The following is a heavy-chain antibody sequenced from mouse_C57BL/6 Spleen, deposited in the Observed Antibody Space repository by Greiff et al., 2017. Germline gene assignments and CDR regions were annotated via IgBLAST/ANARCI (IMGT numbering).Heavy chain of an antibody. CDR2: IHPNSGST. J-gene: IGHJ2*01. CDR3: ERSDITDDGRCYPDY. Sequence: QVQLQQPGAELVKPGASVKLSCKASGYTFTSYWMHWVKQRPGQGLEWIGMIHPNSGSTNYNEKFKSKATLTVDTSSSTAYMQLSSLTSEESAVYYCERSDITDDGRCYPDYWGQGTTLTVSS. D-gene: IGHD1-1*01. V-gene: IGHV1-64*01. CDR1: GYTFTSYW.